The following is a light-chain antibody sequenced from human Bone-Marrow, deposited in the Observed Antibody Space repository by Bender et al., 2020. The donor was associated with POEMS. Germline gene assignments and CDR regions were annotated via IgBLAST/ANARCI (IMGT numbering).Light chain of an antibody. J-gene: IGLJ3*02. CDR2: SSH. CDR1: NSNIGAHS. Sequence: QSVLTQPPSASGTPGQRITISCSGDNSNIGAHSVNWYQHLPGTAPKLLIYSSHRRPSEVPDRFSGSRSGTSASLAISGLQSEDEADYYWAVWDDSLNGWVFGGGTKLTVL. CDR3: AVWDDSLNGWV. V-gene: IGLV1-44*01.